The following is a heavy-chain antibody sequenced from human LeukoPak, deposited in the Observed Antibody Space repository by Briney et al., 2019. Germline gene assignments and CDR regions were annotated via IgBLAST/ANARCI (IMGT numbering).Heavy chain of an antibody. CDR1: GGSISSYY. CDR3: ARAGGYDIFDY. J-gene: IGHJ4*02. CDR2: IYYSGST. Sequence: SETLSLTCTVSGGSISSYYWSWIRQPPGKGLEWIGYIYYSGSTNYNPSLKSRVTISVDKSKNQFSLKLSSVTAADTAVYYCARAGGYDIFDYWGQGTLVTVSS. V-gene: IGHV4-59*12. D-gene: IGHD5-12*01.